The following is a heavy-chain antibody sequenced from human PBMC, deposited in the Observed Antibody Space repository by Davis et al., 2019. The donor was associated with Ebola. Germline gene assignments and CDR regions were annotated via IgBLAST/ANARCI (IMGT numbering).Heavy chain of an antibody. CDR3: AREFGEYSGYFDY. Sequence: AASVKVSCKASGGTFSSYAISWVRQAPGQGLEWMGGIIPIFGTANYAQKFQGRVTITADESTSTAYMELSSLRSEDTAVYYCAREFGEYSGYFDYWGQGTLVTVSS. CDR2: IIPIFGTA. CDR1: GGTFSSYA. V-gene: IGHV1-69*13. D-gene: IGHD5-12*01. J-gene: IGHJ4*02.